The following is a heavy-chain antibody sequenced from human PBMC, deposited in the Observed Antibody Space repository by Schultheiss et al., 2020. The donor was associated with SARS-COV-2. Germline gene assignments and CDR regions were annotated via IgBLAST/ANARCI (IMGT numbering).Heavy chain of an antibody. V-gene: IGHV3-11*06. D-gene: IGHD2-2*01. CDR1: GFTFSDYY. CDR2: ISSSSSYT. Sequence: GESLKISCAASGFTFSDYYMSWIRQAPGKGLEWVSYISSSSSYTNYADSVKGRFTISRDNAKNSLYLQMNSLRAEDTAVYYCARDPYCSSTSCYYYFDYWGQGTLVTVSS. CDR3: ARDPYCSSTSCYYYFDY. J-gene: IGHJ4*02.